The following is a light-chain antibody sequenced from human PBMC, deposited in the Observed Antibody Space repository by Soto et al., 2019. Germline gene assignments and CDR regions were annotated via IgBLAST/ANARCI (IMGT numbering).Light chain of an antibody. V-gene: IGKV3-15*01. J-gene: IGKJ1*01. Sequence: EIVMTQSPATLSVSPGERATLSCRASQSVSSNLAWYQQKPGQAPRLLISGASTRATGIPDRFSGSGSGTEFTLTISSLQSEDFAVDYCQQYNNWWTFGQGTKVEIK. CDR3: QQYNNWWT. CDR1: QSVSSN. CDR2: GAS.